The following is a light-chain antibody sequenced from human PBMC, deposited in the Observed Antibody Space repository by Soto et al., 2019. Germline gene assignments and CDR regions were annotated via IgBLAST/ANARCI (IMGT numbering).Light chain of an antibody. J-gene: IGKJ5*01. CDR3: HRSDILIT. CDR2: DAS. Sequence: DIQMTQSPSSLSASVGDRVTITCQASQDIRNFLNWYQQKPGQAPKLLIYDASQLETGVPSRFSGSVSGTDFSFIISSLQPEDIGSYYCHRSDILITLVQGKRLDIK. V-gene: IGKV1-33*01. CDR1: QDIRNF.